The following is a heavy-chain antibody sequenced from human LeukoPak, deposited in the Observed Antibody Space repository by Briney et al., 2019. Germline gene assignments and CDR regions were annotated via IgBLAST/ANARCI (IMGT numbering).Heavy chain of an antibody. D-gene: IGHD3-22*01. V-gene: IGHV1-18*01. CDR1: GYTFTTYG. J-gene: IGHJ4*02. CDR3: ARGATARYYYDSSGYFWGAVDY. CDR2: ISAYNGNT. Sequence: ASVKVSCKTSGYTFTTYGISWVRQAPGQGLEWMGWISAYNGNTNYAQKFQGRVTMTTDTSTNTAYMELRSLRSDDTAVHYCARGATARYYYDSSGYFWGAVDYWGQGTLVTISS.